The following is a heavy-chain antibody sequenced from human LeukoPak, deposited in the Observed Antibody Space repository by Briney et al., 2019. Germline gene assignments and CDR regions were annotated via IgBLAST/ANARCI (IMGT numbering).Heavy chain of an antibody. CDR3: ARTVTADYYYYMDV. Sequence: PSETLSLTCTVSGGSISSYYWSWIRQPPGKGLEWIGYIYYSGSTYYNPSLKSRVTISVGTSKNQFSLKLSSVTAADTAVYYCARTVTADYYYYMDVWGKGTTVTISS. CDR1: GGSISSYY. J-gene: IGHJ6*03. V-gene: IGHV4-59*04. CDR2: IYYSGST. D-gene: IGHD2-21*02.